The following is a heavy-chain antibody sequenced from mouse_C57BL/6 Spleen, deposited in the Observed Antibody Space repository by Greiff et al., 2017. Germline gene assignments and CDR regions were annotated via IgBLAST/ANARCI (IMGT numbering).Heavy chain of an antibody. Sequence: VQLQQSGPVLVKPGASVKMSCKASGYTFTDYYMNWVKQSHGKSLEWIGVINPYNGGTSYNQKFKGKATLTVDKSSSTAYMELNSLTSEDSAVYYCAGVITVVAKPAWFAYWGQGTLVTVSA. V-gene: IGHV1-19*01. CDR3: AGVITVVAKPAWFAY. J-gene: IGHJ3*01. D-gene: IGHD1-1*01. CDR2: INPYNGGT. CDR1: GYTFTDYY.